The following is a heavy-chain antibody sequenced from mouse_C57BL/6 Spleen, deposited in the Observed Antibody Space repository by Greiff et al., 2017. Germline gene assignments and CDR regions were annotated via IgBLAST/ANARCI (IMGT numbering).Heavy chain of an antibody. CDR3: ARPITTVVAPYAMDY. CDR1: GFNIKNTY. Sequence: EVKLQESVAELVRPGASVKLSCTASGFNIKNTYMHWVKQRPEQGLEWIGRIDPANGNTKYAPKFQGKATITADTSSNTAYLQLSSLTSEDTAIYYCARPITTVVAPYAMDYWGQGTSVTVSS. CDR2: IDPANGNT. D-gene: IGHD1-1*01. J-gene: IGHJ4*01. V-gene: IGHV14-3*01.